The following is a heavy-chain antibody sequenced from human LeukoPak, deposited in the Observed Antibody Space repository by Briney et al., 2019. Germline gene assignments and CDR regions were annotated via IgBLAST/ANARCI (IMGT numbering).Heavy chain of an antibody. D-gene: IGHD3-3*01. V-gene: IGHV1-46*01. CDR3: ARDRAYYDFWSGYYRELDY. J-gene: IGHJ4*02. CDR1: GYTFTSYD. Sequence: ASVKVSCTASGYTFTSYDINWVRQAPGQGLEWMGIINPSGGSTSYAQKFQGRVIMTRDTSTSTVYMELSSLRSEDTAVYYCARDRAYYDFWSGYYRELDYWGQGTLVTVSS. CDR2: INPSGGST.